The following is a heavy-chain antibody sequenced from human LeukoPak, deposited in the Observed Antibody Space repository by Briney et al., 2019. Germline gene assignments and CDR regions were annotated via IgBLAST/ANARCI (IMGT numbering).Heavy chain of an antibody. J-gene: IGHJ4*02. V-gene: IGHV3-7*01. CDR1: GFTFSTYW. CDR3: VRGCNRAHCPYFFDS. Sequence: QTGGSLRLSCAAPGFTFSTYWMTWVRQAPGKGLEWVATIRQDDIERHLVDSVKGRFFISRDNAKNSLYLQMNSLTVEDTAVYYCVRGCNRAHCPYFFDSWGQGTLITVS. D-gene: IGHD2/OR15-2a*01. CDR2: IRQDDIER.